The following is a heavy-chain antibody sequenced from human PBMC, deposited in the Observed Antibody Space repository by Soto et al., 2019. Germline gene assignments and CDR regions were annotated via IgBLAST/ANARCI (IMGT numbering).Heavy chain of an antibody. Sequence: GGSLRLSCAASGFTFDDYAMHWVRQAPGKGLEWVSGISWNSGSIGYADSVKGRFTISRDNAKNSLYLQMNSLRAEDTALYYCAKEGFLGDGEHFDYWGQGTLVTVSS. CDR2: ISWNSGSI. D-gene: IGHD2-21*02. CDR3: AKEGFLGDGEHFDY. V-gene: IGHV3-9*01. CDR1: GFTFDDYA. J-gene: IGHJ4*02.